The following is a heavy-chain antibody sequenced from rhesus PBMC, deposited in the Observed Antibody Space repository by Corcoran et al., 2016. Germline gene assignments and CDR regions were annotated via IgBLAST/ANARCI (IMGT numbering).Heavy chain of an antibody. J-gene: IGHJ4*01. Sequence: QVQLQESGPGLVKTSETLSLTCAVSGYSISSGYGWSWIRQPPGKGLEWIGYIGSSNGSTNYNPSLKSRVTISKDTSKNQFSLKLSSVTAADTAVYYCARDLYDYWGQGVLVTVSS. CDR2: IGSSNGST. CDR1: GYSISSGYG. CDR3: ARDLYDY. V-gene: IGHV4-127*01.